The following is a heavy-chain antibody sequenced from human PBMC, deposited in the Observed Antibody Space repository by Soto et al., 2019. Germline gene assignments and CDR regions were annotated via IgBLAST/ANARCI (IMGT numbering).Heavy chain of an antibody. V-gene: IGHV3-30-3*01. D-gene: IGHD2-15*01. CDR2: ISYDGSNK. J-gene: IGHJ4*02. CDR1: GFTFSSFA. Sequence: QVQLVESGGGVVQPGRSLRLSCAASGFTFSSFAMHWVRQAPGKGLEWVAVISYDGSNKYYADSVKGRFTISRDNSKKTLYLQMNSLRAEDTAVYYCARGPFSSLGHEGSGAFDYWGQGTLVTVSS. CDR3: ARGPFSSLGHEGSGAFDY.